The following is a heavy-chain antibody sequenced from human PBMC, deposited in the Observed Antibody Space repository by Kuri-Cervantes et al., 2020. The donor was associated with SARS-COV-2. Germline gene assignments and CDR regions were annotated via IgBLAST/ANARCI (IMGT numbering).Heavy chain of an antibody. J-gene: IGHJ4*02. CDR2: IYYSGST. V-gene: IGHV4-39*01. D-gene: IGHD1-26*01. CDR1: GGSISSYY. CDR3: ARSEWELPKFDY. Sequence: SETLSLTCTVSGGSISSYYWSWIRQPPGKGLEWIGSIYYSGSTYYNPSLKSRVTISVDTSKNQFSLKLSSVTAADTAVYYCARSEWELPKFDYWGQGTLVTVSS.